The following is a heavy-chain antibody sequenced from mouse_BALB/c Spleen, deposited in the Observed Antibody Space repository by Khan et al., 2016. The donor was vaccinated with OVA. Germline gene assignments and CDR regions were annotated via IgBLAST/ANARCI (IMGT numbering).Heavy chain of an antibody. J-gene: IGHJ1*01. D-gene: IGHD2-13*01. CDR2: IWAGGST. CDR3: ARYYGDYGWYFDV. V-gene: IGHV2-9*02. CDR1: GFSLTSYG. Sequence: VQLVESGPAMVAPSQSLSITCTVSGFSLTSYGVHWVRQPPGKGLEWLGVIWAGGSTNYNSAFMSRLRISKDNSKSQVFLKMNSLQTDDTAMYXCARYYGDYGWYFDVWGAGTTVTVSS.